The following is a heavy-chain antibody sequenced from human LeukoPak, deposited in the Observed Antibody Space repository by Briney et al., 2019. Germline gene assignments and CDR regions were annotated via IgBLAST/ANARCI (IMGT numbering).Heavy chain of an antibody. CDR1: GFTFSSYA. Sequence: GGSLRLSCAASGFTFSSYAMSWVRQAPGKGLEWVSAVSGSGGSAYYADSVEGRFTISRDTSKNTLYLRMNSLRAEDTAVYYCAKDRVGATFPDYWGQGTLVTVSS. V-gene: IGHV3-23*01. D-gene: IGHD1-26*01. CDR3: AKDRVGATFPDY. J-gene: IGHJ4*02. CDR2: VSGSGGSA.